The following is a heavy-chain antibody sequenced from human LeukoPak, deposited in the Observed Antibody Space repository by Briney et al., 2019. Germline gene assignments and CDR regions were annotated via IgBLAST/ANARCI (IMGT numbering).Heavy chain of an antibody. D-gene: IGHD6-6*01. V-gene: IGHV3-23*01. CDR2: ISGSGDNT. CDR1: GFTFSSYA. Sequence: GGSLRLSCAASGFTFSSYAISWVRQAPGKGLEWVSAISGSGDNTYYADSVRGRFTISRDNSKNTLYLQMNRLRAEDTAVYYCARADRRSSYNWFDPWGQGTLVTVSS. J-gene: IGHJ5*02. CDR3: ARADRRSSYNWFDP.